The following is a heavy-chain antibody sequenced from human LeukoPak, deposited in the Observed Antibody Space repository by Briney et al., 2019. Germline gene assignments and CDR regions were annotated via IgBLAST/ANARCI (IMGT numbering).Heavy chain of an antibody. Sequence: PSETLPLTCAVYGGSFSGYYWSWIRQPPGKGREWIGEINHSGSTNYNPSLKSRVTISVDTPKNQFSLKLSSVTAADTAVYYCARALGYCSSTSCPRYGWYFDLWGRGTLVTVSS. J-gene: IGHJ2*01. CDR2: INHSGST. CDR1: GGSFSGYY. D-gene: IGHD2-2*01. V-gene: IGHV4-34*01. CDR3: ARALGYCSSTSCPRYGWYFDL.